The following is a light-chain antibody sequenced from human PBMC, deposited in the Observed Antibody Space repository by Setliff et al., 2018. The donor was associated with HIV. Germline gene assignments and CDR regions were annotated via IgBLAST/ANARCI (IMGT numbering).Light chain of an antibody. J-gene: IGLJ1*01. CDR2: NNY. Sequence: QSVLSQQPSASGTPGQSVTISCSGSSSNIGVNVVNWYQHLPGTSPKLLIYNNYQRPSGVPDRFSGSKSGSSGSLAISGLQSEDEADYYCAVWDNGLKGYVFGTGTKVTV. CDR3: AVWDNGLKGYV. V-gene: IGLV1-44*01. CDR1: SSNIGVNV.